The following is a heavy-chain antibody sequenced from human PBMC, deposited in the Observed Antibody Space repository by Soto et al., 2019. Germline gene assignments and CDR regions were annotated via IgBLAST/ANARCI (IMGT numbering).Heavy chain of an antibody. J-gene: IGHJ6*02. Sequence: HPGGSLRLSCAASGFTFSSYAMSWVRQAPGKGLEWVSAISGSGGSTYYADSVKGRFTISRDNSKNTLYLQMNSLRAEDTAVYYCAKDGGYSYGYSPRYYYGMDVWGQGTTVTVSS. CDR3: AKDGGYSYGYSPRYYYGMDV. D-gene: IGHD5-18*01. CDR1: GFTFSSYA. CDR2: ISGSGGST. V-gene: IGHV3-23*01.